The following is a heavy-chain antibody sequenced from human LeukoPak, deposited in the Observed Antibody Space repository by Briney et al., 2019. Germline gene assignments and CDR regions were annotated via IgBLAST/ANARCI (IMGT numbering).Heavy chain of an antibody. J-gene: IGHJ4*02. CDR1: GGSFSGYY. Sequence: SETLSLTCAVYGGSFSGYYWSWIRQPPGKGLEWIGSIYYSGSTYYNPSLKSRVTISVDTSKNQFSLKLSSVTAADTAVYYCARRYNFWGQGTLVTVSS. CDR3: ARRYNF. D-gene: IGHD2-2*02. CDR2: IYYSGST. V-gene: IGHV4-34*01.